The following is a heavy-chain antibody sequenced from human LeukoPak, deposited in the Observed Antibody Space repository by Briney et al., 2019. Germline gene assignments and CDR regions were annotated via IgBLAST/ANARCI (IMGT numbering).Heavy chain of an antibody. CDR1: GFTFSSYG. D-gene: IGHD2-15*01. CDR2: IQYDGSNK. CDR3: AKGSCCSHFDY. J-gene: IGHJ4*02. V-gene: IGHV3-30*02. Sequence: GGSLRLSCAASGFTFSSYGTHWVRQAPGKGLEWVAFIQYDGSNKYYADSVKGRFTISRDNSKNTLYLQMNSLRAEDTAVYYCAKGSCCSHFDYWGQGTLVTVSS.